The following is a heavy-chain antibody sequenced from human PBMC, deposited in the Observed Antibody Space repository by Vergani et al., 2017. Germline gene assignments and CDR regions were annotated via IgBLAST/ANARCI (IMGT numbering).Heavy chain of an antibody. CDR3: ARGLRLLYNRFDP. J-gene: IGHJ5*02. CDR1: GFTFNQYG. CDR2: TWYNGNNK. V-gene: IGHV3-33*01. D-gene: IGHD1-14*01. Sequence: QVQLVESGGGVVQPGGSLRLSCAASGFTFNQYGVHWVRQAPGKGLEWVAVTWYNGNNKQYADCVKGRFTISRDNSKSTMYLQMNSLRDEDTGVYYCARGLRLLYNRFDPWGQGTLVTVSS.